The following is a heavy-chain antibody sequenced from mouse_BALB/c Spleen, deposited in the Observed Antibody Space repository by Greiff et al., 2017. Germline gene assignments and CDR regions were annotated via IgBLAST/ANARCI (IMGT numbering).Heavy chain of an antibody. CDR2: IYPGDGDT. CDR3: ARDYGYDDY. J-gene: IGHJ2*01. D-gene: IGHD2-2*01. CDR1: GYTFTSYW. Sequence: VKLQQSGAELARPGASVKLSCKASGYTFTSYWMQWVKQRPGQGLEWIGAIYPGDGDTRYTQKFKGKATLTADKSSSTAYMQLSSLASEDSAVYYCARDYGYDDYWGQGTTLTVSS. V-gene: IGHV1-87*01.